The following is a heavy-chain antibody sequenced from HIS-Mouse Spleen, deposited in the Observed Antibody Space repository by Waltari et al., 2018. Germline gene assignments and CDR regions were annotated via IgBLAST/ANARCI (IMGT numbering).Heavy chain of an antibody. CDR3: AGYNWNYGTDY. CDR1: GGSFSGYY. CDR2: INHSGST. D-gene: IGHD1-7*01. J-gene: IGHJ4*02. Sequence: QVQLQQWGAGLLKPSETLSLTCAVYGGSFSGYYWSWIRQPPGKGLEWIGEINHSGSTNYNPSLKSRVTISVDTSKNQFSLKLSSVTAADMAVYYCAGYNWNYGTDYWGQGTLVTVSS. V-gene: IGHV4-34*01.